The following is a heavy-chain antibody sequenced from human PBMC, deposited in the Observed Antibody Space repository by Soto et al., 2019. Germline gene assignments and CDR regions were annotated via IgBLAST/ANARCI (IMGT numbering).Heavy chain of an antibody. CDR3: ARGLAVTRDAFDI. CDR1: GYTFTNYD. J-gene: IGHJ3*02. D-gene: IGHD4-4*01. Sequence: ASVKVSCKASGYTFTNYDVNWVRQAPGQGLEWVGWMTPKSDDTGYAQKFQGRVTLTRNTSISTAYMELSRLTSEDTAVYYCARGLAVTRDAFDIWGQGTMVTVSS. V-gene: IGHV1-8*01. CDR2: MTPKSDDT.